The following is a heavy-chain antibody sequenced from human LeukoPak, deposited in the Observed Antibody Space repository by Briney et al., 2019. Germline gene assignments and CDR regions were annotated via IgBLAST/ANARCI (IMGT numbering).Heavy chain of an antibody. J-gene: IGHJ6*03. CDR2: INWNGGST. V-gene: IGHV3-20*04. D-gene: IGHD6-13*01. CDR1: GFTFDDYG. Sequence: GSLRLSCEASGFTFDDYGMNWVRQAPGKGLEWVSGINWNGGSTVYADSVKGRFTISRDNAKNSLYLQMNSLRAEDTALYYCAGGGSSSHTSYYYYYMDVWGKGTTVTVSS. CDR3: AGGGSSSHTSYYYYYMDV.